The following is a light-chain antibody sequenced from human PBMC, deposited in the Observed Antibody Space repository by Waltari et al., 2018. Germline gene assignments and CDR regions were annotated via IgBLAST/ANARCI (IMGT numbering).Light chain of an antibody. J-gene: IGKJ2*01. CDR1: QTINNF. CDR3: QQSFSIPYT. Sequence: QMTQSPSSLPASVGDGVTITCRANQTINNFLNWYQQKLGRAPKLLIYKASHLQTGVPSRFSGSGSGTDFTLTVSSLQPEDFTTYYCQQSFSIPYTFGQGTKVDLK. CDR2: KAS. V-gene: IGKV1-39*01.